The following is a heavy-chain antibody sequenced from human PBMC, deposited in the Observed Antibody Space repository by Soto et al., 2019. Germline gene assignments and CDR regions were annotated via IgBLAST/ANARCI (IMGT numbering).Heavy chain of an antibody. CDR3: GRGDATKIVVTTYYGMDV. J-gene: IGHJ6*02. CDR1: GGTLSNYG. CDR2: IIPVFGTP. D-gene: IGHD3-22*01. Sequence: QVQLVQSGAEVKKPGSSVKVSCKASGGTLSNYGISWVRQAPGQGLEWMGGIIPVFGTPNYAQKFQGRVTITADESTTTVYMEVSSLTSEDTAVYYVGRGDATKIVVTTYYGMDVWGQGTTVTVSS. V-gene: IGHV1-69*12.